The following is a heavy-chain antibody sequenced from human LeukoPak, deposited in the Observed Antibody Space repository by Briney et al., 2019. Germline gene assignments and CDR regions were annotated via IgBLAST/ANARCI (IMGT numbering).Heavy chain of an antibody. D-gene: IGHD6-19*01. CDR1: GFTFSSYG. CDR2: IWYDGSNK. V-gene: IGHV3-33*01. CDR3: AGSIAVGGTIDY. J-gene: IGHJ4*02. Sequence: GRSLRLSCAASGFTFSSYGMHWVRQAPGKGLEWVAVIWYDGSNKYYADSVKGRFTISRDNSKNTLYLQMNSLRAEDTAVYYCAGSIAVGGTIDYWGQGTLVTVSS.